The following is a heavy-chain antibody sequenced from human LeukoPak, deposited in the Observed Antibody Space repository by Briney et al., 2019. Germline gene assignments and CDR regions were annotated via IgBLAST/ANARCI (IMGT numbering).Heavy chain of an antibody. J-gene: IGHJ4*02. V-gene: IGHV3-7*01. D-gene: IGHD3-16*01. CDR3: AFHGAGGY. CDR2: IKQDGSEK. Sequence: GLEWVANIKQDGSEKYYVDSVKGRFTISRDNAKNSLYLQMNSLRAEDTAVYYCAFHGAGGYWGQGTLVTVSS.